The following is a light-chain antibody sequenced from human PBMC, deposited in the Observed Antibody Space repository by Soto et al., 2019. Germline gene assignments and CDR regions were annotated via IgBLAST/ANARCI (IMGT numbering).Light chain of an antibody. CDR3: QQRNVWPPIT. Sequence: IVLTQSPAILCLSPGARAALSCRASQRIHSTMAWYRQQSGQPPPLVLYDSTPRANGVPDRFGGSRSGTEFTLTIKSLEPEDFAVYYCQQRNVWPPITFGQGTRLEIK. CDR2: DST. J-gene: IGKJ5*01. CDR1: QRIHST. V-gene: IGKV3D-11*03.